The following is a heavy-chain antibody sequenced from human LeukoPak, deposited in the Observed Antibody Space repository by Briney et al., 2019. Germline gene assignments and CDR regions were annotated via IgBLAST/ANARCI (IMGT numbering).Heavy chain of an antibody. V-gene: IGHV4-59*01. D-gene: IGHD3-22*01. CDR2: IYYSGST. CDR3: AGQDDSPPHDAFDI. CDR1: GGSISSYY. Sequence: PSETLSLTCTASGGSISSYYWSWIRQPPGKGLEWIGYIYYSGSTNYNPSLKSRVTISVDTSKNQFSLKLSSVTAADTAVYYCAGQDDSPPHDAFDIWGQGTMVTVSS. J-gene: IGHJ3*02.